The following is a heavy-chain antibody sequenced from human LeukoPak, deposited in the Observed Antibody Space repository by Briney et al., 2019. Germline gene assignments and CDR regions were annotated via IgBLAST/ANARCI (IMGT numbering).Heavy chain of an antibody. D-gene: IGHD6-6*01. Sequence: GGSLRLSCAASGFTFSDYYMTWIRQAPGKGLEWVSYISSGSSYTDYADSVKGRFTISRDNAKNSLDLQMNILRAEDTALYYCARARGSIPSSSFDYWGQGALVTVSS. CDR2: ISSGSSYT. J-gene: IGHJ4*02. CDR1: GFTFSDYY. CDR3: ARARGSIPSSSFDY. V-gene: IGHV3-11*06.